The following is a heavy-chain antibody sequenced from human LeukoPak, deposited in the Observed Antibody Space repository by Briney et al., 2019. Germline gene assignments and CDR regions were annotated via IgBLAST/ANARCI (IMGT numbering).Heavy chain of an antibody. J-gene: IGHJ4*02. D-gene: IGHD2-15*01. Sequence: ASVKVSCKASGSTFTTYYMHWVRQAPGQGLEWMGIINPSGGSTSHAQKFQGRVTMTRDTSTRTVYMELSSLRSEDTAVYYCASEGYCSGGNCYRVYSFDSWGQGTLVTVSS. V-gene: IGHV1-46*01. CDR2: INPSGGST. CDR3: ASEGYCSGGNCYRVYSFDS. CDR1: GSTFTTYY.